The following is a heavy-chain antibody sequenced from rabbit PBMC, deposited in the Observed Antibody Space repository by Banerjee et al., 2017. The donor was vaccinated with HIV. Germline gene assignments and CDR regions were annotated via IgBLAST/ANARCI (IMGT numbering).Heavy chain of an antibody. CDR3: ARVRTSTGAMDL. CDR2: IFSSTGRT. CDR1: GFSFSSSYA. J-gene: IGHJ3*01. D-gene: IGHD1-1*01. Sequence: QEQLEESGGDLVKPEGSLTLTCTASGFSFSSSYAMCWVRQAPGKGLEWIACIFSSTGRTYYASWAKGRFTISKTSSTTGPLQMTSLTAADTATYFCARVRTSTGAMDLWGQGTLVTVS. V-gene: IGHV1S45*01.